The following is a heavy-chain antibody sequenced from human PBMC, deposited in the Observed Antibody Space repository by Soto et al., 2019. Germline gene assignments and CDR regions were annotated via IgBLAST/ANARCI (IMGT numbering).Heavy chain of an antibody. D-gene: IGHD3-9*01. Sequence: SETLSLTCTVSGGSISSSSYYWGWIRQPPGKGLEWIGSIYYSGSTYYNPSLKSRVTISVDTSKNQFSLKLSSVTAADTAVYYCASYYDILTGFVREYYFDYWGQGTLVTVSS. CDR3: ASYYDILTGFVREYYFDY. CDR1: GGSISSSSYY. J-gene: IGHJ4*02. V-gene: IGHV4-39*01. CDR2: IYYSGST.